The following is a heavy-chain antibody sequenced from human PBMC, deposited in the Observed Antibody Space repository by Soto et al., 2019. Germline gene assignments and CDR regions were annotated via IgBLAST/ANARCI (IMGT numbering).Heavy chain of an antibody. CDR1: GYTFPNYG. Sequence: QVQRVQSGGEVKRPGASVKVSCKTSGYTFPNYGITWVRQAPGQPLEWLGWISLYSDGTNYAQKFQGRVSMTTDTSTTTAYMELRSLRSDDTAVYYCARVVPGAEAWFGPWGQGTLVTVSS. D-gene: IGHD2-2*01. CDR3: ARVVPGAEAWFGP. CDR2: ISLYSDGT. V-gene: IGHV1-18*01. J-gene: IGHJ5*02.